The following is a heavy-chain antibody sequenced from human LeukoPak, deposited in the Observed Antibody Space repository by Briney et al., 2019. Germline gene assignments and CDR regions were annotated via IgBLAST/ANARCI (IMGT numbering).Heavy chain of an antibody. CDR2: IYYSGST. CDR3: AREKVVPAAMLDY. Sequence: SQTLSLXCTVSGGSISSGDYYWSWIRQPPGKGLEWIGYIYYSGSTYYNPSLKSRVTISVDTSKNQFSLKLSSVTAADTAVYYCAREKVVPAAMLDYWGQGTLVTVSS. CDR1: GGSISSGDYY. D-gene: IGHD2-2*01. J-gene: IGHJ4*02. V-gene: IGHV4-30-4*08.